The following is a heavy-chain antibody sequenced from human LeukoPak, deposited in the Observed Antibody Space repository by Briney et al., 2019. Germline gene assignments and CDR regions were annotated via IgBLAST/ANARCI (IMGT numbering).Heavy chain of an antibody. D-gene: IGHD3-22*01. J-gene: IGHJ3*02. CDR2: IYYSGST. CDR3: ARHIVYDSSGYRADAFDI. Sequence: SETLSLTCTVSGGSISSSSYYWGWIRQPPGKGLEWIGSIYYSGSTYYNPSLKSRVTISVDTSKNQFSLKLSSVTAADTAVYYCARHIVYDSSGYRADAFDIWGQGTMVTVSS. V-gene: IGHV4-39*01. CDR1: GGSISSSSYY.